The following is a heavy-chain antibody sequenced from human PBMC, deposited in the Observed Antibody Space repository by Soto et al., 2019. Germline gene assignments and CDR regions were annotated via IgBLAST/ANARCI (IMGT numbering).Heavy chain of an antibody. CDR1: GNSITNYW. Sequence: GACLKITGKGSGNSITNYWISWVRQMHGKGLEWMGRIDPSDSYTNYSPSFQGHVTISADKSISTAYLQWSSLKASDTAMYYCATADSSGWYRWFDPWGQGTLVTGSS. J-gene: IGHJ5*02. CDR3: ATADSSGWYRWFDP. V-gene: IGHV5-10-1*01. CDR2: IDPSDSYT. D-gene: IGHD6-19*01.